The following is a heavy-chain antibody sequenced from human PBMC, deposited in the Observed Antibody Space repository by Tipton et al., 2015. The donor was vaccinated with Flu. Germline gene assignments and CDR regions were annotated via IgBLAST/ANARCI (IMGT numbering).Heavy chain of an antibody. CDR1: GNSFTNF. V-gene: IGHV4-39*07. Sequence: QLVQSGAEVKKPGESLKISCKVIGNSFTNFWIGWVRQPPGKGLEWIGSIYYSGTTYYNPSLKSRVTISIDASKNQFSLDMTSLTAADTAVYYCARGRFGGYGMDVWGQGTTVSVSS. J-gene: IGHJ6*02. D-gene: IGHD3-10*01. CDR2: IYYSGTT. CDR3: ARGRFGGYGMDV.